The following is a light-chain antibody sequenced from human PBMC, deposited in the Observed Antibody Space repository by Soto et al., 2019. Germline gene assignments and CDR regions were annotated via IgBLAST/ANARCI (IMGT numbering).Light chain of an antibody. Sequence: EIVLTQSPGTLSLSPGERATLSCRASQSVSSTYLAWYQQKPGQAPRLLIYGASSRNTGIPDRFSGSGSGTDFTLTISRLEPEDFAVYYCQQYVSSPWTFGQGTKVEI. J-gene: IGKJ1*01. CDR3: QQYVSSPWT. V-gene: IGKV3-20*01. CDR1: QSVSSTY. CDR2: GAS.